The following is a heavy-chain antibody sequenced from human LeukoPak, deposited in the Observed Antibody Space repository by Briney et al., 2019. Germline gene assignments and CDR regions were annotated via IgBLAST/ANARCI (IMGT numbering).Heavy chain of an antibody. D-gene: IGHD5-12*01. Sequence: GGSLRLSCAASGFTFSSYAMSWVRQAPGKGLEWVPTISGSGGSTHYADSVKGRFTISRDNSKNTLYLQMNSLRAEDTAVYYCARFPLPLLVAPTPFDYWGQGTLVTVSS. J-gene: IGHJ4*02. CDR1: GFTFSSYA. CDR2: ISGSGGST. V-gene: IGHV3-23*01. CDR3: ARFPLPLLVAPTPFDY.